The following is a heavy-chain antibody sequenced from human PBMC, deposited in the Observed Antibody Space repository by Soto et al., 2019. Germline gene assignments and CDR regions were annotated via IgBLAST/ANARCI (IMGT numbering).Heavy chain of an antibody. Sequence: QVQLQESGPGLVEPSETLSLTCGVSGVSITGSVWWHWVRQSPGKGLEWLGEVYHTGSTNYTPSPSGLVSISVDPTRNQSSLRLTSVTAADTAFYFCASKGGDYVLGHWGQGTRVTVSS. CDR1: GVSITGSVW. V-gene: IGHV4-4*02. CDR2: VYHTGST. D-gene: IGHD3-10*02. J-gene: IGHJ4*02. CDR3: ASKGGDYVLGH.